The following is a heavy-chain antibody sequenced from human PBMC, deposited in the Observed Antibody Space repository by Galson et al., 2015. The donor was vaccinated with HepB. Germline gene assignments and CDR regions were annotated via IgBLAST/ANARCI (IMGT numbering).Heavy chain of an antibody. Sequence: SVKVSCKASGYTFTKFGISWVRQAPGQGLEWMAWISAYDGNTNYAQKFQGRVTMTTDTSTSTAYMELRSLTSDDTAVYYCATARYSTSPPDNWGQGTLVTVSP. CDR3: ATARYSTSPPDN. V-gene: IGHV1-18*01. CDR2: ISAYDGNT. J-gene: IGHJ4*02. CDR1: GYTFTKFG. D-gene: IGHD6-6*01.